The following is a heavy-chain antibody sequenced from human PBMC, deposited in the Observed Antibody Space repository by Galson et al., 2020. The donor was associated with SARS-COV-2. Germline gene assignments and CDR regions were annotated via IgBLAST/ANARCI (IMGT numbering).Heavy chain of an antibody. J-gene: IGHJ4*02. Sequence: SETLSLTCTVSGGSISSYYWSWIRQPPGKGLEWIGYIYYSGRTNYNPSLKSRVTISVDTSKNQFSLKLSSVTAADTAVYYCARGLHYYDSSGYYFDYWGQGTLVTVSS. V-gene: IGHV4-59*01. D-gene: IGHD3-22*01. CDR1: GGSISSYY. CDR3: ARGLHYYDSSGYYFDY. CDR2: IYYSGRT.